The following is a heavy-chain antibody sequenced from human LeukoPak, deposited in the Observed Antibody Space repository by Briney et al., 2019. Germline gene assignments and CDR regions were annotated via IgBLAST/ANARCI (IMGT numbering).Heavy chain of an antibody. J-gene: IGHJ4*02. CDR3: ARGSYYDILTGYHPFDY. Sequence: TSKTLSLTCTVSGGSISSYYWSWIRQPPGKGLEWIGYIYYSGTTNYNPSLKSRVTISVDTSKNQFSLKLSSVTAADTAVYYCARGSYYDILTGYHPFDYWGQGTLVTVSS. CDR2: IYYSGTT. CDR1: GGSISSYY. D-gene: IGHD3-9*01. V-gene: IGHV4-59*08.